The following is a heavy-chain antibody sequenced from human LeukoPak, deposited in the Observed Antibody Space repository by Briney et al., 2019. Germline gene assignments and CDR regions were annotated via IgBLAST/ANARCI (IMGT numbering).Heavy chain of an antibody. CDR2: MNPNSGNT. CDR3: AGYGYYYDSSGKGYFDY. V-gene: IGHV1-8*01. Sequence: ASVKASCKASGYTLTSYDTNWVRQATGQGLEWRGWMNPNSGNTGYAQKFQGRVTMTRNTSISTAYMELSSLRSEDTAVYYCAGYGYYYDSSGKGYFDYWGQGTLVTVSS. CDR1: GYTLTSYD. J-gene: IGHJ4*02. D-gene: IGHD3-22*01.